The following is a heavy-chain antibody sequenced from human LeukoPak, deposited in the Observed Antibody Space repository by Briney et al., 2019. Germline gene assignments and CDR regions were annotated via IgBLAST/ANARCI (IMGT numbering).Heavy chain of an antibody. J-gene: IGHJ4*02. CDR1: GYTFTSYD. Sequence: ASVKVSCKASGYTFTSYDINWVRQATGQGLEWMGSMNPNSGNTGYAQKFQGRVTITRNTSISAAYMELSSLRSEDTAVYYCARGLRDIVVVPAHYYFDYWGQGTLVTVSS. CDR3: ARGLRDIVVVPAHYYFDY. V-gene: IGHV1-8*03. D-gene: IGHD2-2*01. CDR2: MNPNSGNT.